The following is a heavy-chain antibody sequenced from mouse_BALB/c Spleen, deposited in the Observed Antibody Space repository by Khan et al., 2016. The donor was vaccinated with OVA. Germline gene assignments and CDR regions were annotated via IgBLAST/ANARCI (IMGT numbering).Heavy chain of an antibody. Sequence: QVRLQQSGAELAKPGASVKMSCKASGYTFTSYWMHWVKQRPGQGLEWIGYINPSTGYTEYNQKFKDKATLTTDESSSTAYMQLSSLTSEDSAVHYCATSNLFYYCLGYWGQGTSVTVSS. CDR1: GYTFTSYW. J-gene: IGHJ4*01. V-gene: IGHV1-7*01. CDR2: INPSTGYT. CDR3: ATSNLFYYCLGY.